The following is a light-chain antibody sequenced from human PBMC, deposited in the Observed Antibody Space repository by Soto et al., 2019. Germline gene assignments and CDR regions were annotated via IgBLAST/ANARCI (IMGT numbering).Light chain of an antibody. CDR1: DIGSKS. J-gene: IGLJ1*01. Sequence: SYDLTQPPSVSVAPGQTARITFGGNDIGSKSVHWYQQKPGQAPVLVVYDDTDRPSGIPERFSGSNSGNTATLTIIRVEAGDEADYYCQVWDTSSGPLYVFGTGTKVTVL. V-gene: IGLV3-21*02. CDR2: DDT. CDR3: QVWDTSSGPLYV.